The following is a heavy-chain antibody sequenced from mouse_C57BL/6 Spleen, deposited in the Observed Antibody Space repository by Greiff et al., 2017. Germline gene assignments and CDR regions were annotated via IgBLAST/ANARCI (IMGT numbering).Heavy chain of an antibody. Sequence: QLQQPGTELVKPGASVKLSCKASGYTFTSYWMHWVKQRPGQGLEWIGNINPSNGGTNYNEKFKSKATLTVDKSSSTAYMQLSSLTSEDSAVYYCARQGFTTVVAKGDFDYWGQGTTLTVSS. CDR2: INPSNGGT. V-gene: IGHV1-53*01. D-gene: IGHD1-1*01. CDR3: ARQGFTTVVAKGDFDY. CDR1: GYTFTSYW. J-gene: IGHJ2*01.